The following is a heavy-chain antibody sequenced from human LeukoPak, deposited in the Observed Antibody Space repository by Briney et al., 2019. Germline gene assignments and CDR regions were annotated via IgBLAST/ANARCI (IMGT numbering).Heavy chain of an antibody. CDR1: GFTFGDYA. V-gene: IGHV3-49*04. J-gene: IGHJ4*02. CDR2: IRSKIYGATA. Sequence: GGSLRLSCTASGFTFGDYAMTWVRQAPGKGLEWVGFIRSKIYGATAEYAASVKGRFTISRDDSKGIAYLQMNSLKYEDTAVYYCTRDQTPYYWGQGTLVTVSS. CDR3: TRDQTPYY.